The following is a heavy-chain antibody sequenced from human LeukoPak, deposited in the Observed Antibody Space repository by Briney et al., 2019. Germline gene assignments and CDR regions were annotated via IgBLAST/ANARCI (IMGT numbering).Heavy chain of an antibody. J-gene: IGHJ4*02. CDR1: GGSISSGDYY. CDR2: IYYSGRY. Sequence: SQTLCLSCTVSGGSISSGDYYWGWIRQPPGKGLEWLGYIYYSGRYYSNPSLKGRSTLSVDTPKTQFFLKLRSVTGAETAVYYCAIRSTRSGIVGEGDYWGQGTLVTVSS. CDR3: AIRSTRSGIVGEGDY. V-gene: IGHV4-30-4*01. D-gene: IGHD1-26*01.